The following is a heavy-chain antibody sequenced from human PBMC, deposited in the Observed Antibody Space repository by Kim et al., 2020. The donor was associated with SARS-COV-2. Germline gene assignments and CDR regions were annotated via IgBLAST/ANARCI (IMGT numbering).Heavy chain of an antibody. CDR3: ARAYFDWWFAP. Sequence: SETLSLTCTVSDDYIRSGDYHWSWIRQPPGKGLEWIGNIHYTGTTRYNPSLKSRFTISIDTSKNQFSLMVTSVTAADTAVYYCARAYFDWWFAPWGQGAPVTVPS. V-gene: IGHV4-30-4*01. D-gene: IGHD3-9*01. CDR1: DDYIRSGDYH. J-gene: IGHJ5*02. CDR2: IHYTGTT.